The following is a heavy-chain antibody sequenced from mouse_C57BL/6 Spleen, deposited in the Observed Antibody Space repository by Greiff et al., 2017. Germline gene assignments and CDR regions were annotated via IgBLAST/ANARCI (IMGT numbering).Heavy chain of an antibody. CDR2: ISSGGSYT. D-gene: IGHD4-1*01. J-gene: IGHJ2*01. V-gene: IGHV5-6*01. Sequence: EVKLVESGGDLVKPGGSLKLSCAASGFTFSSYGMSWVRQTPDKRLEWVATISSGGSYTYYPDSVKGRFTISRDNAKNTLYLQMSSLKSEDTAMYYCAREGGNWVDYWGQGTTLTVSS. CDR3: AREGGNWVDY. CDR1: GFTFSSYG.